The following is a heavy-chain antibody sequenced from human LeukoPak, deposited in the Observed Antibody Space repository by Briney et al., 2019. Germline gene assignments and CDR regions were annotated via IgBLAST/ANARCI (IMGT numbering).Heavy chain of an antibody. D-gene: IGHD5-12*01. V-gene: IGHV4-39*01. Sequence: SETPSLTCRVSGGSISSSSYYWGWIRRPPGKGLEWIASIYYSGTTHYNPALKSRVTMSVDTSKNQFSLKLSAVTAADTAVYYCARQFHGSGYVDDLWGQGTLVTVSS. J-gene: IGHJ5*02. CDR2: IYYSGTT. CDR3: ARQFHGSGYVDDL. CDR1: GGSISSSSYY.